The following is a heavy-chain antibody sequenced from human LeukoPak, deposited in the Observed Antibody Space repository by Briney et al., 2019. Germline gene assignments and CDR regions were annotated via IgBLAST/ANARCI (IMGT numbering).Heavy chain of an antibody. V-gene: IGHV4-59*01. CDR3: ARKGEHYYDSGKLWPAWFDL. CDR1: GVSINKYY. Sequence: SETLSLTCTVSGVSINKYYWSWIRQPPGKGLEWIGDIYYSGSTDHNPSLKSRVTISVDTSKRQFSLKLTSMTSADTAVYYCARKGEHYYDSGKLWPAWFDLWGQGTLVTVSS. CDR2: IYYSGST. J-gene: IGHJ5*02. D-gene: IGHD3-10*01.